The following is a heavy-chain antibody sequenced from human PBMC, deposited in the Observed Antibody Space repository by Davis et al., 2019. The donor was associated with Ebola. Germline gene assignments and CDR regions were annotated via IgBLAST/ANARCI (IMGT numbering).Heavy chain of an antibody. V-gene: IGHV1-18*01. CDR2: ISAYNGNT. D-gene: IGHD3-10*01. J-gene: IGHJ3*02. Sequence: AASVKVSCKASGYTFTSYGISWVRQAPGQGLEWMGWISAYNGNTNYAQKLQGRVTMTTDTSTSTAYMELRSLRSDDTAVYYCATLWFGISDVFDIWGQGTMVTVSS. CDR1: GYTFTSYG. CDR3: ATLWFGISDVFDI.